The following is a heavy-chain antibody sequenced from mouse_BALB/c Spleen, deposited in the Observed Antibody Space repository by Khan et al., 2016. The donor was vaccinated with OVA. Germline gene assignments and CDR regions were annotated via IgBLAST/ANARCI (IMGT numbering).Heavy chain of an antibody. V-gene: IGHV5-6-3*01. CDR1: GFTFSGYG. Sequence: EVELVESGGGLVQPGGSLQLSCAASGFTFSGYGMSWVRQPPDKRLELVGTINSNGGTSYYPDRVKGRFTISRDNAKNTLHLHMSSLPSEDTAMYGCARRYYRYDEGDGDFDGWGAGNKVTVSA. D-gene: IGHD2-14*01. J-gene: IGHJ1*01. CDR2: INSNGGTS. CDR3: ARRYYRYDEGDGDFDG.